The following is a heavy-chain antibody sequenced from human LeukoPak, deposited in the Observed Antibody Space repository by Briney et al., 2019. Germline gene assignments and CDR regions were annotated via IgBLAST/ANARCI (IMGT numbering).Heavy chain of an antibody. V-gene: IGHV7-4-1*02. CDR2: INTNTGNP. CDR3: AREPLSSSWSYYYYGMDV. CDR1: GYTFTSYA. D-gene: IGHD6-13*01. Sequence: ASVKVSCKASGYTFTSYAMNWVRQAPEQGLEWMGWINTNTGNPTYAQGFTGRFVFSLDTSVSTAYLQISSLKAEDTAVYYCAREPLSSSWSYYYYGMDVWGQGTTVTVSS. J-gene: IGHJ6*02.